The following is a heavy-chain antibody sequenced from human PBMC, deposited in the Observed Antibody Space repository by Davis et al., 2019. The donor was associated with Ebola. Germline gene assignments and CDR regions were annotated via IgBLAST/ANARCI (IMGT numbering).Heavy chain of an antibody. D-gene: IGHD3-22*01. J-gene: IGHJ4*02. Sequence: GGSLRLSCADSVITFSSYAMTWVRQAPGKGLKWVSAISGSGGSTYYADSVKGRFTISRDNSKNTVSLQLSSLRAEDTAIYYCAKGELVITRGYFDHWGQGILVTVSS. CDR3: AKGELVITRGYFDH. CDR2: ISGSGGST. V-gene: IGHV3-23*01. CDR1: VITFSSYA.